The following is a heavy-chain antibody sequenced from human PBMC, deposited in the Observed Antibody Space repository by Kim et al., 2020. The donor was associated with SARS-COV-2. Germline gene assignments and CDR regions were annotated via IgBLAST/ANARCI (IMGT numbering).Heavy chain of an antibody. Sequence: NYTPSLKSRVTISVDTSKNQFSLKLSSVTAADTAVYYCAGSGYLGYYFDYWGQGTLVTVSS. V-gene: IGHV4-34*01. J-gene: IGHJ4*02. D-gene: IGHD3-22*01. CDR3: AGSGYLGYYFDY.